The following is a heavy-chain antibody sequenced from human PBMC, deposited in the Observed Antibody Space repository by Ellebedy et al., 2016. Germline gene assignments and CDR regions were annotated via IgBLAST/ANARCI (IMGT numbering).Heavy chain of an antibody. CDR3: ASRKDGSGSLDV. V-gene: IGHV4-4*02. J-gene: IGHJ6*02. D-gene: IGHD3-10*01. CDR1: VFSFSSSNW. CDR2: IYHTGST. Sequence: SETLSLXXAVSVFSFSSSNWWSCVRQPPGKGLEWIGEIYHTGSTNYNPSLKSRVTISVDKSKNQFSLKLTSVTAADTAVYYCASRKDGSGSLDVWGQGTTVTVS.